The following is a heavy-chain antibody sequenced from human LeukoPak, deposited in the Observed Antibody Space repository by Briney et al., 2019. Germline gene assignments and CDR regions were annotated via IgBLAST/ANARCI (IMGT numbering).Heavy chain of an antibody. Sequence: SGGSLRLSCAASGFTYNTYGMSWVRQAPGKGLEWVAVISYDGSNKYYADSVKGRFTISRDNSKNTLYLQMNSLRAEDTAVYFCARDNRVATFSFDYWGQGTLVTVSS. V-gene: IGHV3-30*03. J-gene: IGHJ4*02. CDR3: ARDNRVATFSFDY. CDR2: ISYDGSNK. CDR1: GFTYNTYG. D-gene: IGHD5-12*01.